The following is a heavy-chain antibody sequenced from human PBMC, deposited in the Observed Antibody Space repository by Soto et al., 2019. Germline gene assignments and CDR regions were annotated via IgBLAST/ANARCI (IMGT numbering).Heavy chain of an antibody. J-gene: IGHJ4*02. V-gene: IGHV3-30*18. CDR3: EKGGRKWLVTSDFNY. CDR2: VSHDGRNT. Sequence: VQLVESGGGVVQPGRSLRLSCAASGFTFSDYAMHWVRQAPGKGLEWVAVVSHDGRNTHYADSVKGRFTISRDSSKKTVSLEMTSLRAEDTAVYYCEKGGRKWLVTSDFNYWGQGALVTVSS. D-gene: IGHD6-19*01. CDR1: GFTFSDYA.